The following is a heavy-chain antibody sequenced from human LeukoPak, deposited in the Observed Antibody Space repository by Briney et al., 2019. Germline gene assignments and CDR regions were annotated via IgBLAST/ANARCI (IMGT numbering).Heavy chain of an antibody. D-gene: IGHD3-10*01. Sequence: GGSLRLSCAASGFTFSSYAMHWVRQAPGKGLEWVAVISYDGSNKYYADSVKGRFTISRDNAKDSLFLQMNSLRVEDTAVYYCARDRGSINMIRGVNYFWGQGTLVTVSS. CDR3: ARDRGSINMIRGVNYF. CDR1: GFTFSSYA. V-gene: IGHV3-30-3*01. CDR2: ISYDGSNK. J-gene: IGHJ4*02.